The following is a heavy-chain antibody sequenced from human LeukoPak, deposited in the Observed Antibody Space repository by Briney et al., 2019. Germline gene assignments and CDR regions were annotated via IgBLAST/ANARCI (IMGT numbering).Heavy chain of an antibody. CDR3: AQQVGYCSSGSCYFTY. CDR2: ISNTGGST. V-gene: IGHV3-23*01. CDR1: GNYW. Sequence: PGGSLRLSCAASGNYWMHWVRQAPGKGLEWVSAISNTGGSTYYADSVKGRFTISRDKSKNTLSLQMNSLRAEDTAVYYCAQQVGYCSSGSCYFTYRGQGTLVTVSS. J-gene: IGHJ1*01. D-gene: IGHD2-15*01.